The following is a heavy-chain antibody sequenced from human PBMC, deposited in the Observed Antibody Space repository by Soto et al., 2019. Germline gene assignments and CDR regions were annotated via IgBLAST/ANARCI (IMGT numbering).Heavy chain of an antibody. CDR3: AHRVLRMVFGLVTTTATYFDF. CDR1: GFALTTSGVG. V-gene: IGHV2-5*02. Sequence: QITLNESGPPVVRPTETLTLTCRFSGFALTTSGVGVGWIRQSPGKAPEWLALIYWDDDKRYSASLKSRLTITKDTSKNHVVLTVSDLDPTDTSTYYCAHRVLRMVFGLVTTTATYFDFWGQGTPVAVSS. J-gene: IGHJ4*02. CDR2: IYWDDDK. D-gene: IGHD3-3*01.